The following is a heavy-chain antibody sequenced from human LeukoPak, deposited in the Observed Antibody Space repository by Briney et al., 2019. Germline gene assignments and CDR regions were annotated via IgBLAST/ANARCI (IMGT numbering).Heavy chain of an antibody. CDR1: GFIFSNYG. V-gene: IGHV3-48*02. D-gene: IGHD3-22*01. J-gene: IGHJ3*02. CDR2: ISSSSSTI. CDR3: ARGYTYYYDRSGYLDDAFDI. Sequence: GGSLGLSCAASGFIFSNYGMNWVRQAPGKGLEWVSYISSSSSTIYYADSVKGRFTISRDNAKNSLCLQMNSLRDEDTAVYYCARGYTYYYDRSGYLDDAFDIWGQGTMVTVSS.